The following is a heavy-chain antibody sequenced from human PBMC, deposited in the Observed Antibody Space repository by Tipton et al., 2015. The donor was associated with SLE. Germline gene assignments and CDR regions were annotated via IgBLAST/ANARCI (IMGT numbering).Heavy chain of an antibody. CDR2: INHSGST. CDR1: GGSISGYY. J-gene: IGHJ2*01. D-gene: IGHD6-13*01. V-gene: IGHV4-34*01. Sequence: LRLSCTVSGGSISGYYWSWIRQPPGKGLEWIGEINHSGSTNYNPSLKSRVTISVDTSKNQFSLKLSSVTAADTAVYYCARGLAAAGRYFDLWGRGTLVTVSS. CDR3: ARGLAAAGRYFDL.